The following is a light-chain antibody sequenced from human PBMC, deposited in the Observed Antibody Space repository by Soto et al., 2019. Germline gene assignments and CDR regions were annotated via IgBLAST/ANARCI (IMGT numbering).Light chain of an antibody. CDR2: AAS. Sequence: DVQMTQSPSSLSASVGDRVTITCRASQSIVSFLNWYQQRPGTAPKLLIFAASNLESGVPSRFSGRGSATDFTLSISSLQPEDFAVYYCHQRQSWPRTFGQGTKVDI. J-gene: IGKJ1*01. CDR3: HQRQSWPRT. CDR1: QSIVSF. V-gene: IGKV1-39*01.